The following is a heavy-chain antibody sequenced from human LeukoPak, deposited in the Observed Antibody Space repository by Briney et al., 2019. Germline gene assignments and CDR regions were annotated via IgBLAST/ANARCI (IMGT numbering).Heavy chain of an antibody. V-gene: IGHV1-18*01. CDR3: ARAHAPPTYYYDSSGYKRYYYYYMDV. Sequence: ASVKVSSKASGYPFTSYGISWVRQAPGQGLEWMGWIGDYDGATNYAQKFQGRVTMTTDTSSSTAYMELRSLRSDDTAVYYCARAHAPPTYYYDSSGYKRYYYYYMDVWGKGTTVTVSS. CDR1: GYPFTSYG. CDR2: IGDYDGAT. J-gene: IGHJ6*03. D-gene: IGHD3-22*01.